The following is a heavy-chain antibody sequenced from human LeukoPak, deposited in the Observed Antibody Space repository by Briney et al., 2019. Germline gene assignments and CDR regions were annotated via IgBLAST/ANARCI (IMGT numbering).Heavy chain of an antibody. V-gene: IGHV3-30*02. CDR1: GFTFSSYA. CDR3: AKGISTVKKAYYFDY. Sequence: AGGSLRLSCAASGFTFSSYAMHWVRQAPGKGLEWVAFIRYDGSNKYYADSVKGRFTISRDNSKNTLYLQMNSLRAEDTAVYYCAKGISTVKKAYYFDYWGQGTLVTVSS. J-gene: IGHJ4*02. CDR2: IRYDGSNK. D-gene: IGHD4-17*01.